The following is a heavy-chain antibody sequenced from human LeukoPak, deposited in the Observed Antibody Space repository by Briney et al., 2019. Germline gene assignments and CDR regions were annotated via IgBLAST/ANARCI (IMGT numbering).Heavy chain of an antibody. J-gene: IGHJ4*02. Sequence: GGSLRLSCAASGFTFSSYAMSWVRQAPGKGLEWVAVISYDGSNKYYADSVKGRFTISRDNSKNTLYLQMNSLRAEDTAVYYCARGGATYYFDYWGQGTLVTVSS. CDR1: GFTFSSYA. CDR2: ISYDGSNK. D-gene: IGHD1-26*01. CDR3: ARGGATYYFDY. V-gene: IGHV3-30-3*01.